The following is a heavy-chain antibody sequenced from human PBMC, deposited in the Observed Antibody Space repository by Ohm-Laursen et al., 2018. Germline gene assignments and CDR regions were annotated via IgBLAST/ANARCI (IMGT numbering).Heavy chain of an antibody. J-gene: IGHJ4*02. Sequence: SVKVSCKASGYTFTGYYMHWVRQAPGQGLEWMGWINAKTGATNYAQNFQGRVTMTRDTSIYTAYMELRRLTSDDTAMYYCVRDLCSSTTCQGDYWGQGTLVTVSS. V-gene: IGHV1-2*02. CDR2: INAKTGAT. D-gene: IGHD2-2*01. CDR1: GYTFTGYY. CDR3: VRDLCSSTTCQGDY.